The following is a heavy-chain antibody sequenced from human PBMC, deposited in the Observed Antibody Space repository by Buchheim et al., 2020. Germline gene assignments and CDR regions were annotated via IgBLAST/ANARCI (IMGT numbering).Heavy chain of an antibody. CDR3: ARDLDVLDTAMVTGDY. Sequence: QVQLVESGGGVVQPGRSLRLSCAASGFTFSSYAMHWVRQAPGKGLEWVAVISYDGSNKYYADSVKGRFTISRDNSKNTLYLQMNSLRAEDTAVYYCARDLDVLDTAMVTGDYWGQGTL. CDR1: GFTFSSYA. V-gene: IGHV3-30-3*01. D-gene: IGHD5-18*01. CDR2: ISYDGSNK. J-gene: IGHJ4*02.